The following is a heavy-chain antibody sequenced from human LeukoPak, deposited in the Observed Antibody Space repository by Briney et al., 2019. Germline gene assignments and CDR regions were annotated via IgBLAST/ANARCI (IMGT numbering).Heavy chain of an antibody. Sequence: GGSLRLSCAASGFTFSDYAMHWVRQAPGKGLEWVSLINRDGGSTYYADSVKGRFTISRDNSKNSLYLQMNSLRTEDTALYYCAKAPYSSSWYRNWFDPWGQGTLVTVSS. CDR1: GFTFSDYA. V-gene: IGHV3-43*02. D-gene: IGHD6-13*01. CDR2: INRDGGST. CDR3: AKAPYSSSWYRNWFDP. J-gene: IGHJ5*02.